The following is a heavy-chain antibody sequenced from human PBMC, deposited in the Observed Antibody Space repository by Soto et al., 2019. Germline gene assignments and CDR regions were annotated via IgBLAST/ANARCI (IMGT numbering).Heavy chain of an antibody. CDR2: IRSKADTYAT. CDR1: GFTFSGSA. J-gene: IGHJ4*02. CDR3: ARQEQWLVYLNY. Sequence: GGSLRLSCAASGFTFSGSAMHWVRQASGKGLEWVGRIRSKADTYATSYAASVKGRFTISRDDSRDTAYLQMHSLQSEDTAVYYCARQEQWLVYLNYWGQGTLVTVSS. V-gene: IGHV3-73*01. D-gene: IGHD6-19*01.